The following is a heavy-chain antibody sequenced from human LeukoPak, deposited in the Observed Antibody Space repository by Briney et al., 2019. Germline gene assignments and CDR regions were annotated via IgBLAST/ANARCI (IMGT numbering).Heavy chain of an antibody. CDR1: GFTCDDYA. J-gene: IGHJ3*02. CDR3: AKGRYYYDSSDAFDI. D-gene: IGHD3-22*01. Sequence: AGGYLRLSCAASGFTCDDYAMHWVRQAPGKGLEWVSLISGDGGSTYYADSVKGRFTISRDNSKTSLYLQMNSLRTEDTALYYCAKGRYYYDSSDAFDIWGQGTMVTVSS. V-gene: IGHV3-43*02. CDR2: ISGDGGST.